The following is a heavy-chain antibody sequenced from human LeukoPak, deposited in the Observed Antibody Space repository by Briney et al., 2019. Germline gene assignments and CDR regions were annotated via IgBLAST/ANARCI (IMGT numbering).Heavy chain of an antibody. J-gene: IGHJ3*02. CDR2: IIPIFGTA. V-gene: IGHV1-69*13. CDR3: ARDIIVGATTAFDI. D-gene: IGHD1-26*01. Sequence: SVKVSCKASGGTFSSYAISWVRQAPGQGLEWMGGIIPIFGTANYAQKFQGRVTITADESTSTAYMELSSLRSEDTAVYYCARDIIVGATTAFDIWGQGTMVTVSS. CDR1: GGTFSSYA.